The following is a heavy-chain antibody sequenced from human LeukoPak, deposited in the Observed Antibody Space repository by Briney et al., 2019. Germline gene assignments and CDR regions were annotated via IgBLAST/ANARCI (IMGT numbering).Heavy chain of an antibody. CDR3: ASGYYDSSGYQWDFDY. CDR1: GFTFSSYA. CDR2: ISYHGSNK. Sequence: GGSLRLSCAASGFTFSSYAMHWVRQAPGKGLEWVAVISYHGSNKYYADSVKGRFTISRDNSKNTLYLQMNSLRAEDTAVYYCASGYYDSSGYQWDFDYWGQGTLVTVSS. D-gene: IGHD3-22*01. V-gene: IGHV3-30*01. J-gene: IGHJ4*02.